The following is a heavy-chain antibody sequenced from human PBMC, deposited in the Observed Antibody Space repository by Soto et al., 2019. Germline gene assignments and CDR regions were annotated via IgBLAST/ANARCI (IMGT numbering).Heavy chain of an antibody. Sequence: PGGSLRLSCAASGFTFSSYAMSWVRQAPGKGLEWVSAISGSGGSTYYADSVKGRFTISRDNSKNTLYLQMNSLRAEDTAEYYCSNKSFWELDPPPFPYYYYYYMDVWGKGTTVTVSS. CDR3: SNKSFWELDPPPFPYYYYYYMDV. CDR1: GFTFSSYA. J-gene: IGHJ6*03. V-gene: IGHV3-23*01. D-gene: IGHD1-26*01. CDR2: ISGSGGST.